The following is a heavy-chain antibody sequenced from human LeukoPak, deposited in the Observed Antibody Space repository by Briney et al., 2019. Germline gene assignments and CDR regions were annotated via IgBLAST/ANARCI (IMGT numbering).Heavy chain of an antibody. Sequence: SETLSLTCTVSGGSISSYYWSWIRQPPGKGLEWIGYVYYSGSTNYNPSLKSRVTISVDTSKNQFSLKLSSVTAADTAVYYCARDRGGYDPFDYWGQGTLVTVSS. D-gene: IGHD3-3*01. V-gene: IGHV4-59*01. CDR3: ARDRGGYDPFDY. CDR1: GGSISSYY. CDR2: VYYSGST. J-gene: IGHJ4*02.